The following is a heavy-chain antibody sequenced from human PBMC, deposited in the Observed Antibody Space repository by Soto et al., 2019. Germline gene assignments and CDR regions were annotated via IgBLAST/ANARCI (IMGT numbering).Heavy chain of an antibody. CDR2: ISYDGSKK. D-gene: IGHD3-22*01. Sequence: GSLRLSCAASEFXFSSYGIHWVRQAPGKGLERVAVISYDGSKKNYLDSVKGRFTISRDNSKNTMYLEMNSLRAEDTAVYYCAKDTFYHDSSGYYVFDHWGQGTLVTVSS. CDR1: EFXFSSYG. V-gene: IGHV3-30*18. J-gene: IGHJ4*02. CDR3: AKDTFYHDSSGYYVFDH.